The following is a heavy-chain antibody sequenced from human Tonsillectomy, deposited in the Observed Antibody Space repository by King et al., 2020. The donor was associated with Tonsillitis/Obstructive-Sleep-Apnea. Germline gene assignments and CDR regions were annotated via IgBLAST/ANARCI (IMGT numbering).Heavy chain of an antibody. CDR2: ISYDGSNK. D-gene: IGHD2-2*01. J-gene: IGHJ4*02. CDR1: GFTFSSYG. CDR3: AKLSATHGRASTRVDY. Sequence: QLVQSGGGVVQPGRSLRLSCAASGFTFSSYGMHWVRQAPGKGLEWVAGISYDGSNKYYADSVKGRFTISRDNSKNTLYLQMNSLRAEDTAVYYCAKLSATHGRASTRVDYWGQGTLVTVSS. V-gene: IGHV3-30*18.